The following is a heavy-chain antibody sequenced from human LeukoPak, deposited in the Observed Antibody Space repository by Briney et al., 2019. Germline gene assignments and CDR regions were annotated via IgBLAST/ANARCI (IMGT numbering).Heavy chain of an antibody. V-gene: IGHV3-48*04. Sequence: GGSLRLSCAPSGDTLSSFSMNWVRDAPEGGLEWVSYISSSGSTRYCADCVKGRFTISRDVAQSSVYLQMNRLRAEDTALDYCARGRTGLDLWGRGTLVTGS. CDR3: ARGRTGLDL. D-gene: IGHD4-17*01. CDR1: GDTLSSFS. CDR2: ISSSGSTR. J-gene: IGHJ2*01.